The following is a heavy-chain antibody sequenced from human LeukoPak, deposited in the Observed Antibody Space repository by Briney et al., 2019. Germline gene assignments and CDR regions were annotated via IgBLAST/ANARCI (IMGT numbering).Heavy chain of an antibody. CDR2: ISSSGTTM. D-gene: IGHD3/OR15-3a*01. CDR3: ARDASMDLDWFDP. J-gene: IGHJ5*02. Sequence: AGGSLRLSCAASGFSFSNYEMNWVRQAPGKGLEWISYISSSGTTMSYADSVKGRFTVSRDNAKNSLYLQMTSLSVEDTAIYYCARDASMDLDWFDPWGQGTLVTVSS. V-gene: IGHV3-48*03. CDR1: GFSFSNYE.